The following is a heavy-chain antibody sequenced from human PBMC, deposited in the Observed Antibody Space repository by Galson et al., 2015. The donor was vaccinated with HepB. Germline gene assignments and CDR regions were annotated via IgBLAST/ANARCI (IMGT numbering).Heavy chain of an antibody. CDR2: ISGSGGST. CDR1: GFTFSSYG. V-gene: IGHV3-23*01. CDR3: AAHVGYSYMYYFDY. D-gene: IGHD5-18*01. Sequence: SLRLSCAASGFTFSSYGMSWVRQAPGKGLEWVSAISGSGGSTYYADSVKGRFTISRDNSKNTLYLQMNNLRAEDTAVYYCAAHVGYSYMYYFDYWGQGTLVIVSS. J-gene: IGHJ4*02.